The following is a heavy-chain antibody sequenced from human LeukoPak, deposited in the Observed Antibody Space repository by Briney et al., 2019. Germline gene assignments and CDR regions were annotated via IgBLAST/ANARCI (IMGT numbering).Heavy chain of an antibody. CDR3: ARGRQQWLAYAFDI. CDR1: GYTFTSYD. D-gene: IGHD6-19*01. Sequence: ASVKVSCKASGYTFTSYDINGVRQATGQGLEWMGWMNPNSGNTGYAQKFQGRVTMTRNTSISTAYMELSSLRSEDTAVYYCARGRQQWLAYAFDIWGQGTMVTVSS. CDR2: MNPNSGNT. J-gene: IGHJ3*02. V-gene: IGHV1-8*01.